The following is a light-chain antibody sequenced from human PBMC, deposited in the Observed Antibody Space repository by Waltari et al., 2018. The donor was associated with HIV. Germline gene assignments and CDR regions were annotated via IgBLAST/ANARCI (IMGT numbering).Light chain of an antibody. CDR1: SSNIGKNA. CDR3: AAWDDTLNGWV. V-gene: IGLV1-36*01. CDR2: YDD. Sequence: QSVLTQPPSVSAAPRQRVSISCSASSSNIGKNAVHWYQQIPGTAPRLLIYYDDLVPSGVSDRFSGSKSGTSASLAISGLQSEDEADYYCAAWDDTLNGWVFGGGTKLTVL. J-gene: IGLJ3*02.